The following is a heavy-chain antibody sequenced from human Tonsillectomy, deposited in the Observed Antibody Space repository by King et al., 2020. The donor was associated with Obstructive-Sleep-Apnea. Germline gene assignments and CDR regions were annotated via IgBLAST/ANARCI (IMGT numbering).Heavy chain of an antibody. CDR3: ARDREIFVVGTTKAEYYYYYAMDV. CDR2: ISTNNGNT. CDR1: GYTFTAYG. Sequence: QLVQSGAEVKKPGASVKVSCKASGYTFTAYGLSWVRQAPGQGLEWMGWISTNNGNTNYAQKLQGRGSMTTDTSTNTAYLELRSLRSNDTAVYYCARDREIFVVGTTKAEYYYYYAMDVWGQGTTVTVSS. V-gene: IGHV1-18*01. D-gene: IGHD5-12*01. J-gene: IGHJ6*02.